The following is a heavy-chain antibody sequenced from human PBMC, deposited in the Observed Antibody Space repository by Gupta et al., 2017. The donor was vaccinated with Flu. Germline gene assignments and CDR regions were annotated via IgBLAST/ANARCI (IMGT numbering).Heavy chain of an antibody. D-gene: IGHD1-1*01. V-gene: IGHV4-4*07. CDR2: VYATGTT. Sequence: QVQLQESGPGLVRPSGTLSLTCTVSGASITVYYWNWIRQSAGKGLEWIGRVYATGTTSYNPSLKSRVSMSADTSKTQLSLRLISVTAADTAVYYCARGKQQLVTDSWGQGTLVTVSS. CDR1: GASITVYY. CDR3: ARGKQQLVTDS. J-gene: IGHJ4*02.